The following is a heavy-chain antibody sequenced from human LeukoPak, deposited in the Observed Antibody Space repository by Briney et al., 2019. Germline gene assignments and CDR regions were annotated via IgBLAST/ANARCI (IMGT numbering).Heavy chain of an antibody. CDR1: GFTVSSNY. Sequence: GGSLRLSCAASGFTVSSNYMSWVRQAPGKGLEWVSVIYSGGSTYYADSVKGRFTISRDNSKNMVYLQMNSLRAEDTAVYYCAREDSGYDIDAFDIWGQGTMVTVSS. D-gene: IGHD5-12*01. V-gene: IGHV3-66*01. CDR3: AREDSGYDIDAFDI. J-gene: IGHJ3*02. CDR2: IYSGGST.